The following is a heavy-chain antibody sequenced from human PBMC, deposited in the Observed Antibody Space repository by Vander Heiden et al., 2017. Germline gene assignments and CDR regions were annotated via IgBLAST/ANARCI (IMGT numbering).Heavy chain of an antibody. V-gene: IGHV5-51*01. J-gene: IGHJ6*02. D-gene: IGHD1-26*01. CDR3: ARREYSGSYWGAYYYYYGMDV. CDR1: GYSFTSYW. CDR2: IYPGDSDT. Sequence: EVQLVQSGAAVKKPGESLKISCEGSGYSFTSYWIGWGRQMPGKGLVWMGIIYPGDSDTRYSPSFQGQVTISADKSISTAYLQWSSLKASDTAMYYCARREYSGSYWGAYYYYYGMDVWGQGTTVTVSS.